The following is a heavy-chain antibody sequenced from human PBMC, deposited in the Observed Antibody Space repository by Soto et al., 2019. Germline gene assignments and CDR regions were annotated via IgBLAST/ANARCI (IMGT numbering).Heavy chain of an antibody. D-gene: IGHD2-21*02. Sequence: QLQLQESGPGLVKPSETLSLTCSVSGGSISSSSYFWGWIRQPPGKGLEWIGSIYYSGSTYYNPSLKNRVTVSVDTSKNQVSLKLSSVTAADTALYYCARHPSDFWFDPWGQGTLVTVSS. CDR2: IYYSGST. CDR3: ARHPSDFWFDP. V-gene: IGHV4-39*01. CDR1: GGSISSSSYF. J-gene: IGHJ5*02.